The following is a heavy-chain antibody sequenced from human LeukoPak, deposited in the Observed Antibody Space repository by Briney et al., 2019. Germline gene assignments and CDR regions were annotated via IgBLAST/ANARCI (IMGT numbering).Heavy chain of an antibody. J-gene: IGHJ6*02. V-gene: IGHV3-23*01. CDR3: AKDFYSGLEVLGKLWFGESGYYYYGMDV. D-gene: IGHD3-10*01. Sequence: GRCLRLSCAASGFTFTSYARSWVRQAPGKGLEWDSAISGSGGSTYYADSVKGRFTISRDNIKAPLYLEMNSLRAEDTAVYYCAKDFYSGLEVLGKLWFGESGYYYYGMDVWGQGTTVTVSS. CDR2: ISGSGGST. CDR1: GFTFTSYA.